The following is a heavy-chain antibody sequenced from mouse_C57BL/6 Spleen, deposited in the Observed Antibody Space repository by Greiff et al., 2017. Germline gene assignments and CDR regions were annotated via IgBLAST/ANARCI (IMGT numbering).Heavy chain of an antibody. D-gene: IGHD1-1*01. CDR1: GYTFTSYW. CDR2: IDPNSGGT. Sequence: QVQLQPGAELVKPGASVKLSCKASGYTFTSYWMHWVKQRPGRGLEWIGRIDPNSGGTKYNEKFKSKATLTVDKPSSTAYMQLSSLTSEDSAVYYCARSDSITTVVGAYWGQGTLVTVSA. V-gene: IGHV1-72*01. CDR3: ARSDSITTVVGAY. J-gene: IGHJ3*01.